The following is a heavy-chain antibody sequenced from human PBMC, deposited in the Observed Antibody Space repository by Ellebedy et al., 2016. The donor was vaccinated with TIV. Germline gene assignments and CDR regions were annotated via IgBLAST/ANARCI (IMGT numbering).Heavy chain of an antibody. J-gene: IGHJ4*02. V-gene: IGHV4-38-2*02. CDR2: IYHSGST. CDR1: GYSISSGYY. Sequence: SETLSLTXTVSGYSISSGYYWGWIRPPPGKGLEWIGSIYHSGSTYYNPSLKSRVTISVDTSKNQFSLKLSSVTAADTAVYYCGRVPGPRWGSYYVDYWGQGTLVTVSS. D-gene: IGHD3-16*01. CDR3: GRVPGPRWGSYYVDY.